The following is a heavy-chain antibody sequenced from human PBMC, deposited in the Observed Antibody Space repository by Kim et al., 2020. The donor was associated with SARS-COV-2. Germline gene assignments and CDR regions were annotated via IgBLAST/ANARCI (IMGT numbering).Heavy chain of an antibody. V-gene: IGHV3-66*01. Sequence: MKGRRIISRDHSKNTLYVQMNSLRAEDTAVYYCATVVFYYDAGYFKNWGQGTLVIVSS. D-gene: IGHD3-22*01. CDR3: ATVVFYYDAGYFKN. J-gene: IGHJ1*01.